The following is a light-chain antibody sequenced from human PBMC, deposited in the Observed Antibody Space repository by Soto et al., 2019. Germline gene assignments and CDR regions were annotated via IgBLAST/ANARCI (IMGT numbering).Light chain of an antibody. CDR2: EVS. V-gene: IGLV2-14*01. J-gene: IGLJ1*01. CDR1: NSDVGGYNY. Sequence: QSALTQPASVSGSPGQSITISCTGTNSDVGGYNYVSWYQQHPGKAHELMIYEVSHRPSGVSNRFSGSKSDNTASLTISGLQAEDEADYYCSSYTSISILYVFGTGTKVTVX. CDR3: SSYTSISILYV.